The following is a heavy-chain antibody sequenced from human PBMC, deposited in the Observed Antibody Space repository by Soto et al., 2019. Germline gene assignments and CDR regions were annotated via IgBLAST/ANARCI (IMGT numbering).Heavy chain of an antibody. CDR3: ARVGYGDYEGGFWFDP. Sequence: VQLVESGGGLIKPGGSLRLSCAASGFSFNYAWKSWVRQAPGRGLEWVSYISSSSSYTNYADSVKGRFTISRDNAKNSLYLQMNSLRAEDTAVYYCARVGYGDYEGGFWFDPWGQGTLVTVSS. J-gene: IGHJ5*02. CDR2: ISSSSSYT. V-gene: IGHV3-11*06. D-gene: IGHD4-17*01. CDR1: GFSFNYAW.